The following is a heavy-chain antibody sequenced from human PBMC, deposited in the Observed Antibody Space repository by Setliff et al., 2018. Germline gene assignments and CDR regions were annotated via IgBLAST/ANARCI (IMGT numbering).Heavy chain of an antibody. J-gene: IGHJ5*02. CDR3: ARGRNVAARLLDT. CDR1: GGSISSGVYY. D-gene: IGHD6-6*01. Sequence: PSETLSLTCTVSGGSISSGVYYWGWIRQPPGKGLEWIGRIYHGGKTYYNTSLESRLTISVDTSKNQFSLTMSSVTAADAAVYYCARGRNVAARLLDTWGQGSRVTVSS. CDR2: IYHGGKT. V-gene: IGHV4-39*07.